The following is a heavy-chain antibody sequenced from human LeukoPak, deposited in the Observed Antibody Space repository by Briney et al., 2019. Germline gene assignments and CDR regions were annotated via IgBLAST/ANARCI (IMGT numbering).Heavy chain of an antibody. D-gene: IGHD3-10*01. Sequence: PGGSLRLSCAASGFTFSNFWMSWVRQAPGKGLEWVAVISYDGSNKYYADSVKGRFTISRDNSKNTLYLQMNSLRAEDTAVYYCAKDRASNWGQGTLVTVSS. CDR3: AKDRASN. CDR1: GFTFSNFW. J-gene: IGHJ4*02. CDR2: ISYDGSNK. V-gene: IGHV3-30*18.